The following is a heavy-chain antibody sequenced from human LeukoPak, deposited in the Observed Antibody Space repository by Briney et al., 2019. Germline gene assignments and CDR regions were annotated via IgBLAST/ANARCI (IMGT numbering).Heavy chain of an antibody. D-gene: IGHD6-13*01. CDR3: ARGTYSSSWYGMDV. Sequence: PSETLSLTCTVSGGSISSGGYYWNWIRQYPGKGLEWIGSIYYSGTTYYNPSLKNRVTISVDTPKNQFFLRLSSVTAADTAVYYCARGTYSSSWYGMDVWGQGTTVTVSS. CDR2: IYYSGTT. CDR1: GGSISSGGYY. V-gene: IGHV4-31*03. J-gene: IGHJ6*02.